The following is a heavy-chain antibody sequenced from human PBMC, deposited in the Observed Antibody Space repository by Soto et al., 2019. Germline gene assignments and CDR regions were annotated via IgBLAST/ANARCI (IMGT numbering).Heavy chain of an antibody. J-gene: IGHJ4*02. Sequence: EVHLLDSGGGLVGPGESLSPSCAASGFDFSIVAIGWVRQAPGKGMQLISTISDRGDNTYYAYSVKGRFTLSRDNTNNSVYCQMTTLSAEYTVVYYCVRVVIYNSGKRYFETWCQGTLVSVSS. CDR1: GFDFSIVA. V-gene: IGHV3-23*01. D-gene: IGHD5-12*01. CDR3: VRVVIYNSGKRYFET. CDR2: ISDRGDNT.